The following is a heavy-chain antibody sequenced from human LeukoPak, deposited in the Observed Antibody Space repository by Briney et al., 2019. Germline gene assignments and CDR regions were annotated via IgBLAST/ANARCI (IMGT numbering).Heavy chain of an antibody. CDR3: ARRCGYSYGYDY. Sequence: SETLSLTCAVYGGSFSGYYWSWIRQPPGKGLEWIREINHSGSTNYNPSLKSRVTISVDTSKNQFSLKLSSVTAADTAVYYCARRCGYSYGYDYWGQGTLVTVSS. D-gene: IGHD5-18*01. V-gene: IGHV4-34*01. CDR2: INHSGST. J-gene: IGHJ4*02. CDR1: GGSFSGYY.